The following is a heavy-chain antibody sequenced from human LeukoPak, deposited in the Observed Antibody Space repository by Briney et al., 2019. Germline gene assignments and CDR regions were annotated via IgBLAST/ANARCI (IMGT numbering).Heavy chain of an antibody. CDR3: AKXXXXXGTQDY. CDR1: GFTFSSYA. Sequence: GGSLRLSCAASGFTFSSYAMSWVRQAPGKGLEWVSAISGSGGXTYYADSVKGRFTISRDNSKNTLYLQMNSLRAEDTAVYYCAKXXXXXGTQDYWGQGTLVTVSS. CDR2: ISGSGGXT. V-gene: IGHV3-23*01. J-gene: IGHJ4*02.